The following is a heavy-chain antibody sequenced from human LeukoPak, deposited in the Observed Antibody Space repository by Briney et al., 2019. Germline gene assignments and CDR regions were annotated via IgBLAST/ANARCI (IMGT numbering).Heavy chain of an antibody. Sequence: SETLSLTCAVSGYSISSGYYWGWIRQPPGKGLEWIGSIYHSGSTYYNPSLKSRVTISVDTSKNQFSLKLSSVTAADTAVYYCARGGLLDYGDYAALDYWGQGTLVTVSS. CDR2: IYHSGST. D-gene: IGHD4-17*01. V-gene: IGHV4-38-2*01. CDR1: GYSISSGYY. J-gene: IGHJ4*02. CDR3: ARGGLLDYGDYAALDY.